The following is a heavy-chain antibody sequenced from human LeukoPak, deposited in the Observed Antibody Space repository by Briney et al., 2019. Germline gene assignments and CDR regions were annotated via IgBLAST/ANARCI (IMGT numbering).Heavy chain of an antibody. V-gene: IGHV4-4*07. Sequence: SETLSLTCTVSGDSISSYYWSWIRQPAGKGLQWIGRVHASGSTHYNPSLQSRVTISADMSTNQLSLTLTSVTAADTAVYYCARVGSGWYFDDWGRGTLVTASS. J-gene: IGHJ4*02. CDR2: VHASGST. CDR1: GDSISSYY. D-gene: IGHD6-19*01. CDR3: ARVGSGWYFDD.